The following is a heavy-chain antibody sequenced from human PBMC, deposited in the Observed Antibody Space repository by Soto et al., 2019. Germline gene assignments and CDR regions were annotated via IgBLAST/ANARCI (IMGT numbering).Heavy chain of an antibody. J-gene: IGHJ5*02. Sequence: QVELQESGPGLVKPSETLSLTCTVSGGSISGYYWSWIRQPPGQGLEWIGYIFYSASTKYNPSLRSRVTMSVDTSKDQLSLKLTSVTAADSAVYYCARASTLFGAVLSAWGQGSLVTVSS. CDR2: IFYSAST. CDR3: ARASTLFGAVLSA. V-gene: IGHV4-59*08. CDR1: GGSISGYY. D-gene: IGHD3-3*01.